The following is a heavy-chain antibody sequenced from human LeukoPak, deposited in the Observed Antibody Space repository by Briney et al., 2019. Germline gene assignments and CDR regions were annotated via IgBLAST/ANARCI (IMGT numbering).Heavy chain of an antibody. V-gene: IGHV2-70*04. CDR3: ARMAYSGNYWTSFDY. J-gene: IGHJ4*02. CDR1: GFSLSTSGMR. Sequence: SGPALVKPTQTLTLTCTFSGFSLSTSGMRVSWIRQPPGKALEWLARIGWDDDKFYRTSLKTRLTISKGTSKNQVVLTMTNMDPVDTATYYCARMAYSGNYWTSFDYWGQGTLVTVSS. D-gene: IGHD1-26*01. CDR2: IGWDDDK.